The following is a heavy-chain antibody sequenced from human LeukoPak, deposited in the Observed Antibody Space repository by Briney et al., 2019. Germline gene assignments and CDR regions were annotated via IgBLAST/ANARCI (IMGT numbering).Heavy chain of an antibody. V-gene: IGHV1-69*04. D-gene: IGHD3-22*01. CDR1: GGTFSSYA. J-gene: IGHJ4*02. CDR2: IIPILGIA. CDR3: AREAPYYYDS. Sequence: EASVKVSCKASGGTFSSYAISWVRQAPGQGLEWMGRIIPILGIANYAQKFQGRVTITADKSTSTAYMELSSLRSEDTAVYYSAREAPYYYDSWSQGTLVTVFS.